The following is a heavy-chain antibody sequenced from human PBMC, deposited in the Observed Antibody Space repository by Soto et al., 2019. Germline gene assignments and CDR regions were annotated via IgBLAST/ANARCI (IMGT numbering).Heavy chain of an antibody. CDR1: GGYVSSYY. V-gene: IGHV4-59*02. D-gene: IGHD6-19*01. CDR3: ARLSAGWLDP. Sequence: QVQLQESGPGLVKPSETLSLTCTVSGGYVSSYYWSWIRQPPGKGLEWIGYSGSTNYNPSLKSRVTIAVETSKNQFSLNLSSVTAADTAVYYCARLSAGWLDPWGQGTLVTVAS. J-gene: IGHJ5*02. CDR2: YSGST.